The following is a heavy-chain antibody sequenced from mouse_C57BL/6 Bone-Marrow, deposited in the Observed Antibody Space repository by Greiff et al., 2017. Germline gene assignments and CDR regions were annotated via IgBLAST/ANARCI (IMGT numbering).Heavy chain of an antibody. J-gene: IGHJ1*03. CDR1: GFNIKDDY. V-gene: IGHV14-4*01. D-gene: IGHD1-1*01. Sequence: VQLQQSGAELVRPGASVKLSCTASGFNIKDDYMHWVKQRPEQGLEWIGWIDPENGDTEYASKFQGKATITADTSSNTAYLQLSSLTSEDTAVYYCTNITTVVATSWYFDVWGTGTTVTVSS. CDR2: IDPENGDT. CDR3: TNITTVVATSWYFDV.